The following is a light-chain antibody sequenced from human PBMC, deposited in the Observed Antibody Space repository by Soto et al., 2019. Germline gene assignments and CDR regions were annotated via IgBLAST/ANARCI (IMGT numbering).Light chain of an antibody. V-gene: IGLV1-40*01. Sequence: QSVVTQPPSVSGAPGRRVTMSCTGSSSNIGSGYDVHWYQQLPGRAPKLLIYGNTNRPSGVPDRFSGSKSGTSASLAITGLQAEDEADYYCLSFDSSLSVVFGGGTKVTVL. CDR1: SSNIGSGYD. CDR2: GNT. J-gene: IGLJ2*01. CDR3: LSFDSSLSVV.